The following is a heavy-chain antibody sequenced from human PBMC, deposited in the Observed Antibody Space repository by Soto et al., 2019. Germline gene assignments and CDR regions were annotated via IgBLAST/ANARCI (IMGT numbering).Heavy chain of an antibody. V-gene: IGHV1-69*12. CDR3: ASPDIAVAGLPFDY. Sequence: QVQLVQSGAEVKKPGSSVKVSCKASGGTFSSYAISWVRQAPGQGLEWMGGIIPIFGTANYAQKFQGRVTIAADGSTSTAYMELSTLSSEDTAVYCCASPDIAVAGLPFDYWGQGTLVTVSS. CDR1: GGTFSSYA. J-gene: IGHJ4*02. D-gene: IGHD6-19*01. CDR2: IIPIFGTA.